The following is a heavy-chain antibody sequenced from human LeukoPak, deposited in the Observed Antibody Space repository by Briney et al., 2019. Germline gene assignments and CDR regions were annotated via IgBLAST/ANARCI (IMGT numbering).Heavy chain of an antibody. V-gene: IGHV1-46*01. D-gene: IGHD2-2*01. Sequence: GASVKVSCKASGYTFTNYYMHWVRQAPGQGLEWMGVINSSGGGTTYAQKFQGRVTITADESTSTAYMELSSLRSEDTAVYYCAREKDCSSTSCSHYYYYYMDVWGKGTTVTVSS. CDR2: INSSGGGT. J-gene: IGHJ6*03. CDR3: AREKDCSSTSCSHYYYYYMDV. CDR1: GYTFTNYY.